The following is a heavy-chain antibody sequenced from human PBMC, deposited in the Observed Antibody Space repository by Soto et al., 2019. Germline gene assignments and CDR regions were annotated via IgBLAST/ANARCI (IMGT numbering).Heavy chain of an antibody. V-gene: IGHV4-59*01. CDR2: IYYSGST. Sequence: SETLSLTCTVSGGSISSYYWSWIRQPPGKGLEWIGYIYYSGSTNYNPSLKSRVTISVDTSKNQFSLKLSSVTAADTAVYDCARGPYSSSWYWFDPWGQGTLVTVSS. J-gene: IGHJ5*02. CDR1: GGSISSYY. D-gene: IGHD6-13*01. CDR3: ARGPYSSSWYWFDP.